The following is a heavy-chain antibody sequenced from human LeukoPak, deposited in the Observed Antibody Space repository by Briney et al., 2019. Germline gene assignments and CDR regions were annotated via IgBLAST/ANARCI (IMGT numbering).Heavy chain of an antibody. J-gene: IGHJ4*02. CDR3: VFEFKGQAGTTAFDH. Sequence: TGRSLRLSCAASGFTFDDYAMPWVRLAPGKGLEWVSGISWKGDKIDYGDSVKGRFTISRDNAKNSLYLQMNSLRAQDTALYYCVFEFKGQAGTTAFDHWGQGTPVTVSS. V-gene: IGHV3-9*01. D-gene: IGHD1-7*01. CDR1: GFTFDDYA. CDR2: ISWKGDKI.